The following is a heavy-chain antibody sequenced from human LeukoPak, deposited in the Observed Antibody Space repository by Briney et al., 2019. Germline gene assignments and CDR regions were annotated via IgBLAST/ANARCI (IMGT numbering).Heavy chain of an antibody. Sequence: SETLSLTCTVSGGSISSYDWSWIRQPPGKGLEWIGYIYYSGSTNYNPSLKSRVTISVDTSKNQFSLKLSSVTAADTAVYYCARSGGYCSGGSCYRLYYYYGMDVWGKGTTVTVSS. V-gene: IGHV4-59*01. CDR3: ARSGGYCSGGSCYRLYYYYGMDV. J-gene: IGHJ6*04. CDR1: GGSISSYD. D-gene: IGHD2-15*01. CDR2: IYYSGST.